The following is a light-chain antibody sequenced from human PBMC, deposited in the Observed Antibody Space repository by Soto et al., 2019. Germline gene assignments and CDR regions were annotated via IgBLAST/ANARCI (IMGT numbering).Light chain of an antibody. CDR1: QSVSSN. CDR3: QQSNNWPYT. V-gene: IGKV3-15*01. CDR2: GAS. J-gene: IGKJ2*01. Sequence: EIVMTQSPATLSVSPGERATLSCRASQSVSSNLAWYQQKPGQAPRLLIYGASTRATGIPARFSGSGSGTEFNLTISSLQSEDFAVYYCQQSNNWPYTLGQGTKLEIK.